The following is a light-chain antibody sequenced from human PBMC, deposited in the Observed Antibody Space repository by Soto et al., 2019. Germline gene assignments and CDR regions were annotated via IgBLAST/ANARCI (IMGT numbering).Light chain of an antibody. CDR3: QQYHSYSLT. CDR2: DAS. CDR1: QIVSSR. J-gene: IGKJ4*01. Sequence: DIQMTQSPSTLSTSVGDRVTITCRASQIVSSRLAWYQQKPGKAPKLLIYDASSLKIGVPSRFSGSGSGTDFTLTISSLQPDDFATYYCQQYHSYSLTFGGGTKVEIK. V-gene: IGKV1-5*01.